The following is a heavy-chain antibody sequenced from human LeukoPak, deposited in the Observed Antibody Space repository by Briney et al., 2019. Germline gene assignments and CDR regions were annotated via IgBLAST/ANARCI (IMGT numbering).Heavy chain of an antibody. Sequence: GGSLRLSCAASGFTFSSYGMHWVRQAPGKGLEWVAVISYDGSNKYYADSVKGRFTISRDNSKNTLYLQMNSLRAEDTAVYYCAKEYFPREYSSSWYGALDYWGQGTLVTVSS. D-gene: IGHD6-13*01. CDR3: AKEYFPREYSSSWYGALDY. V-gene: IGHV3-30*18. CDR2: ISYDGSNK. CDR1: GFTFSSYG. J-gene: IGHJ4*02.